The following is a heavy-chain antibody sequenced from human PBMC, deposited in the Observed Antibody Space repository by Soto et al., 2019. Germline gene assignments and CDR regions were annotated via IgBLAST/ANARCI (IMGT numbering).Heavy chain of an antibody. J-gene: IGHJ4*02. CDR1: GYTFVNYE. CDR3: ARQQAMDY. Sequence: QVQLVQSGAEVKKPGASVKVSCKASGYTFVNYEINWVRQATGQGLEWLGWMNPHSGDTFYAQNFQGRVTMTMNTSITTAYMELNSLKSEDTAVYYCARQQAMDYWGQGTLVTVSS. V-gene: IGHV1-8*01. CDR2: MNPHSGDT.